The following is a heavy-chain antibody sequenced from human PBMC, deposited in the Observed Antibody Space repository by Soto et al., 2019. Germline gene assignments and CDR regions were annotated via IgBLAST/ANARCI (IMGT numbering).Heavy chain of an antibody. D-gene: IGHD3-22*01. CDR2: ISAYNGNT. CDR3: ARDSPYYYDSSGPFDI. V-gene: IGHV1-18*04. Sequence: GASVKVSCKASGYTFTSCGISWVRQAPGQGLEWMGWISAYNGNTNYAQKLQGRVTMTTDTSTSTAYMELSSLRSEDTAVYYCARDSPYYYDSSGPFDIWGQGTMVTVSS. J-gene: IGHJ3*02. CDR1: GYTFTSCG.